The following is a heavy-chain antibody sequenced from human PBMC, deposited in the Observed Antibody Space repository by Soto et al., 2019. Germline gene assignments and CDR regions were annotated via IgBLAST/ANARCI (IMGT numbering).Heavy chain of an antibody. CDR3: ARSSRVIVALDY. J-gene: IGHJ4*01. CDR1: GFTFSDHY. CDR2: SRTKPNSYST. D-gene: IGHD5-12*01. Sequence: GGSLRLSCAASGFTFSDHYVDWVRQAPGKGLEWIGRSRTKPNSYSTEYAASVMGRFTISRDDSKNSLYLQMNSLKTEDTAVYYCARSSRVIVALDYWGQGTLVTVSS. V-gene: IGHV3-72*01.